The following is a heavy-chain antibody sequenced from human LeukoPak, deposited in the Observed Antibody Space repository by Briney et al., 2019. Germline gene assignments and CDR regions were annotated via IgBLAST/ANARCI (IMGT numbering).Heavy chain of an antibody. V-gene: IGHV4-34*01. J-gene: IGHJ3*02. CDR2: INHSGST. CDR1: GGSFSGYY. D-gene: IGHD3-9*01. CDR3: ARVGYDILTGPDAFDI. Sequence: PSETLSLTCAVYGGSFSGYYWSWIRQPPGKGLEWNGEINHSGSTNYNPSLKSRVTISVDTSKNQFSLKLSSVTAADTAVYYCARVGYDILTGPDAFDIWGQGTMVTVSS.